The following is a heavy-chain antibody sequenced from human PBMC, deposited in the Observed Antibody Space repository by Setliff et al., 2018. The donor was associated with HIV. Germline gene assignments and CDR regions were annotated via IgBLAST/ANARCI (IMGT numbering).Heavy chain of an antibody. CDR2: INSDGSST. Sequence: GGSLRLSCAASGFNFSNYWMHWVRQAPGKGLVWVSHINSDGSSTSYADSVKGRFSISRDNSKNTLYLQMNSLRAEDTAVYYCARARTIAYWSDSLAFWGQGTLVTVSS. J-gene: IGHJ4*02. V-gene: IGHV3-74*01. CDR1: GFNFSNYW. D-gene: IGHD3-3*01. CDR3: ARARTIAYWSDSLAF.